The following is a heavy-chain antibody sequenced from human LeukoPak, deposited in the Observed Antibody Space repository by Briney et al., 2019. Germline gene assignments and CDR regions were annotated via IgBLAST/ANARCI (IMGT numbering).Heavy chain of an antibody. V-gene: IGHV3-33*01. CDR3: ARSYDRSGYYFRMVEY. D-gene: IGHD3-22*01. J-gene: IGHJ4*02. CDR1: GFIFSSYG. CDR2: IRYDGSNK. Sequence: PGGSLRLSCAASGFIFSSYGMHWVRQAPGKGLEWVAVIRYDGSNKQYADSAKGRFTISRDNSKNTLYLEMNSLRAEDTAVYYCARSYDRSGYYFRMVEYWGQGTLVTVSS.